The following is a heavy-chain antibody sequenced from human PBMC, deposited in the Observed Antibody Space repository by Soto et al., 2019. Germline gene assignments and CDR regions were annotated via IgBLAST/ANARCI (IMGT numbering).Heavy chain of an antibody. CDR3: AGEPKGGPAAGAIEI. J-gene: IGHJ3*02. CDR1: GGSISGYY. V-gene: IGHV4-4*08. Sequence: SATLSLTCTVSGGSISGYYWSWIRQPPGKGLEWIGYMYNTGSTVYNPSFKSRIAISVDTSENQFSLNLTSVTAADTAVYFCAGEPKGGPAAGAIEIWGQGTMVTVSS. CDR2: MYNTGST. D-gene: IGHD6-25*01.